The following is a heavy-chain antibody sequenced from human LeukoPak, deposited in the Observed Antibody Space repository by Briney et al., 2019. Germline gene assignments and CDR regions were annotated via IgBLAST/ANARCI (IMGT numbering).Heavy chain of an antibody. CDR1: GGSISSSSYY. CDR2: IYYSGST. D-gene: IGHD3-22*01. Sequence: SETLSLTCTVSGGSISSSSYYWGWIRQPPGKGLEWIGTIYYSGSTYYNPSLKSRVTISVDTSKNQFSLKLDSVTAADTAVYYCATTYYYDSSGYDYYFDYWGQGTLVTVSS. CDR3: ATTYYYDSSGYDYYFDY. J-gene: IGHJ4*02. V-gene: IGHV4-39*01.